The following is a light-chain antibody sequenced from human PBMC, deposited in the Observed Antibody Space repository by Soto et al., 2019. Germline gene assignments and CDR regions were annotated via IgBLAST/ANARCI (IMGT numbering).Light chain of an antibody. J-gene: IGLJ1*01. Sequence: QSLLTQPASLSGSPGQSITISCTGTSSYGCRYNPASWYQQPPGKAPKCMIYDVSNRPSGVSNRFSGSQSGNTASLTISGLQAEDEADYYCSSYTSSSTPPYVFGTGTKVTVL. CDR1: SSYGCRYNP. CDR2: DVS. CDR3: SSYTSSSTPPYV. V-gene: IGLV2-14*01.